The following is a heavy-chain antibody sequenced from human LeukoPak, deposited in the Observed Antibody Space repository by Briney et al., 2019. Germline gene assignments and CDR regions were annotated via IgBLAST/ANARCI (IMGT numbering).Heavy chain of an antibody. Sequence: GGSLRLSCAASGFTFTNYWMHWVRQAPGKGLVWVSRIDIDGTGTSYADSVKGRFTISRDNAKNTVSLQMNSLKAEDTAVYYCARDLGSSWFNFDYWGQGSLVTVSS. J-gene: IGHJ4*02. V-gene: IGHV3-74*01. CDR3: ARDLGSSWFNFDY. CDR1: GFTFTNYW. CDR2: IDIDGTGT. D-gene: IGHD6-13*01.